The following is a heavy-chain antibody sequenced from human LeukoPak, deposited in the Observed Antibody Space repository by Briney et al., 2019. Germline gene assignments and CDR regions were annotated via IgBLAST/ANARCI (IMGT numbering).Heavy chain of an antibody. CDR2: IYHSGTT. V-gene: IGHV4-38-2*02. Sequence: SETLSLTCAVSGYSISSGYFWGWIRQPPGKGLEWIGSIYHSGTTYYNPSLKSRVTISVDTSRNQFSLKLTSVTAADTAVYYCARERDFCGSGTYRDFDYWGQGTLVTVSS. CDR3: ARERDFCGSGTYRDFDY. J-gene: IGHJ4*02. D-gene: IGHD3-10*01. CDR1: GYSISSGYF.